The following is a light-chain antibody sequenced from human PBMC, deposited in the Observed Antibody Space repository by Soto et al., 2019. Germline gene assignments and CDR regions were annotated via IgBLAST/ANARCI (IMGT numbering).Light chain of an antibody. CDR1: QSVGSS. J-gene: IGKJ4*01. V-gene: IGKV3-11*01. CDR2: DAS. Sequence: EIVLTQSPDTLSLSPGERVTLSCRASQSVGSSLAWYQQKPGQAPRLLIYDASNRATGIPARFSGSGSGTDFTLTISSLEPEDSAVYHCQQRGIGRTFGGGTKVEIK. CDR3: QQRGIGRT.